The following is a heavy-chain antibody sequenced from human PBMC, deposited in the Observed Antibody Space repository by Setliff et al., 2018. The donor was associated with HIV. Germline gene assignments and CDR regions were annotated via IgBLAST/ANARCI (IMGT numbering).Heavy chain of an antibody. CDR1: GGSISSSSYY. Sequence: PSETLSLTCTVSGGSISSSSYYWGWIRQPPGKGLEWIGNIFYSGHTYYNPSLRSRVTISVDTSKNQFSLRLSSVTAADTAVYFCARDSANGKTANLNYLDVWGKGTTVTVSS. J-gene: IGHJ6*03. D-gene: IGHD2-8*01. CDR3: ARDSANGKTANLNYLDV. V-gene: IGHV4-39*07. CDR2: IFYSGHT.